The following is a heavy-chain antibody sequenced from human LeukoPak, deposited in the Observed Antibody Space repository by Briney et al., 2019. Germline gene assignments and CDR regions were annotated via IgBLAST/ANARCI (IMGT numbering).Heavy chain of an antibody. D-gene: IGHD7-27*01. Sequence: PSETLSLTCTVSGGSISSGGYYWSWIRQHPGKGLEWIGYIYYSGSTYYNPSLKSRVTISVDTSKNQFSLKLSSVTAADTAVYYCARVTPNWEFRYFDLWGRGTLVTVSS. CDR1: GGSISSGGYY. J-gene: IGHJ2*01. CDR3: ARVTPNWEFRYFDL. V-gene: IGHV4-31*03. CDR2: IYYSGST.